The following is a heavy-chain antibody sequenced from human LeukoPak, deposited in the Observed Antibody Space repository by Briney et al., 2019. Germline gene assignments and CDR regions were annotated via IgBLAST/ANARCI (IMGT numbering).Heavy chain of an antibody. J-gene: IGHJ4*02. CDR2: INLSGST. V-gene: IGHV4-34*01. CDR3: ARVQGGSLLWFGELPLYYFDY. CDR1: GGSFSGYY. D-gene: IGHD3-10*01. Sequence: SETLSLTCAVYGGSFSGYYWSWIRQPPGKGLEWIGEINLSGSTNYNPSLKSRVTISVDTSKNQFSLKLSSVTAADTAVYYCARVQGGSLLWFGELPLYYFDYWGQGTLVTVSS.